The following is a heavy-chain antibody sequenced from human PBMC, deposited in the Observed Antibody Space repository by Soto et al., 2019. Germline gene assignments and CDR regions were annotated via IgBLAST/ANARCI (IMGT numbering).Heavy chain of an antibody. CDR1: GFTFSSYS. D-gene: IGHD3-9*01. CDR2: ISSSSSYI. Sequence: GESLKISCAASGFTFSSYSMNWVRQAPGKGLEWVSSISSSSSYIYYADSVKGRFTISRDNAKNSLYLHMNSLRAEDTAVYSCSRDVYDILTDPKFDYWGQGTLVTVSS. V-gene: IGHV3-21*01. J-gene: IGHJ4*02. CDR3: SRDVYDILTDPKFDY.